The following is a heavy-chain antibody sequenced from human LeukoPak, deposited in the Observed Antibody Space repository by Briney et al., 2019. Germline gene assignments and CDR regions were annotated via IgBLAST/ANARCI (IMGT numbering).Heavy chain of an antibody. CDR2: IYYSGST. D-gene: IGHD3-10*01. J-gene: IGHJ5*02. CDR1: GGSISSSSYY. CDR3: ARQSFEKGGSFDP. V-gene: IGHV4-39*01. Sequence: SETLSLTCTVSGGSISSSSYYWGWIRQPPGKGLEWIGSIYYSGSTYYNPSLKSRVTISVDTSKSQFSLKLSSVTAADTAVYYCARQSFEKGGSFDPWGQGTLVTVSS.